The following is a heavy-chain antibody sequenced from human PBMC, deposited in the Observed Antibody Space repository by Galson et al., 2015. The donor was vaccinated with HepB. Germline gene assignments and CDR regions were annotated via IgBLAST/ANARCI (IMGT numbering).Heavy chain of an antibody. J-gene: IGHJ6*03. CDR2: ISWNSGSI. Sequence: SLRLSCAASGFTFDDYAMHWVRQAPGKGLEWVSGISWNSGSIGYADSVKGRFTISRDNAKNSLYLQMNSLRAEDTALYYCAKDGGDYYYYMDVWGKGTPVTVSS. V-gene: IGHV3-9*01. CDR3: AKDGGDYYYYMDV. CDR1: GFTFDDYA.